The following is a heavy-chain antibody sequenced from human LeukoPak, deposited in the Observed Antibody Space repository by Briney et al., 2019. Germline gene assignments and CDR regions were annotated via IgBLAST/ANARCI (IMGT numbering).Heavy chain of an antibody. CDR3: VVDFHYNNP. V-gene: IGHV3-74*01. CDR1: GLTFSNYW. Sequence: PGGSLRLSCVASGLTFSNYWMHWVRQAPVKGLVWVSGINTDGRSTVYADSAKGRFTISRDNAKNTLYLQMNSPRIEDTAVYYCVVDFHYNNPWGRGSLVTVSS. D-gene: IGHD3-9*01. J-gene: IGHJ5*02. CDR2: INTDGRST.